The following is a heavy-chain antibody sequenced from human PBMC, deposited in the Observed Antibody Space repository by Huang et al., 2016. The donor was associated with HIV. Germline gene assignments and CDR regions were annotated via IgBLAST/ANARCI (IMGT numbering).Heavy chain of an antibody. CDR2: ISYDGSNK. Sequence: QVQLVESGGGVVQPGRSLRLSCAACGFIFSNYGMHWVRQAQGKGLEWVELISYDGSNKYYTDSVKGRFSISRDNSKNTLYLQMNSLRAEDTAVYYCALKGDSSGWEYFRHWGQGTLVTVSS. J-gene: IGHJ1*01. CDR3: ALKGDSSGWEYFRH. CDR1: GFIFSNYG. V-gene: IGHV3-30*03. D-gene: IGHD6-19*01.